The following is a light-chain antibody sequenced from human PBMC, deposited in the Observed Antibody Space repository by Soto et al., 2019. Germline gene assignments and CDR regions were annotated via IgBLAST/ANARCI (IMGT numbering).Light chain of an antibody. V-gene: IGLV2-11*01. J-gene: IGLJ1*01. CDR1: NSNIGSHNY. Sequence: QSALTQPRSVSGSPGQAVTVSCTGSNSNIGSHNYVSWYQQHPGKAPKLLLHDVTERPTGVPGRFSCSKSGNTASLTISGLQAEDEADYFCCSFAGGLFVFGSGTKVTVL. CDR2: DVT. CDR3: CSFAGGLFV.